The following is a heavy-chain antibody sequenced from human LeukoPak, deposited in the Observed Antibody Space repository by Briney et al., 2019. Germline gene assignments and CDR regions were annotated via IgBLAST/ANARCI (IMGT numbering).Heavy chain of an antibody. J-gene: IGHJ5*02. D-gene: IGHD5-12*01. Sequence: ASVKVSCKASGYTFTGYYMHWVRQAPGQGLEWMGWINPNSGGTNYAQKFQGRVTMTRDTSISTAYMELSRLRSDDTAVYYCARCVTWIQLGYSGYDYYHWGQGTLVTVSS. CDR1: GYTFTGYY. CDR3: ARCVTWIQLGYSGYDYYH. CDR2: INPNSGGT. V-gene: IGHV1-2*02.